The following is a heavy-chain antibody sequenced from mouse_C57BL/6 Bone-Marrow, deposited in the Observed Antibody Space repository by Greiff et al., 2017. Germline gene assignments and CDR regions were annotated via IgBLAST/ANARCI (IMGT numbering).Heavy chain of an antibody. CDR2: ISNGGGST. CDR1: GFTFSDYY. CDR3: ARPITPMDY. V-gene: IGHV5-12*01. J-gene: IGHJ4*01. Sequence: EVKLMESGGGLVQPGGSLKLSCAASGFTFSDYYMYWVRQTPEKRLEWVAYISNGGGSTYYPDTVQGRFTISRDNAKNTLYLQMSRLKSEDTAMYYCARPITPMDYWGQGTSVTVSS. D-gene: IGHD1-1*01.